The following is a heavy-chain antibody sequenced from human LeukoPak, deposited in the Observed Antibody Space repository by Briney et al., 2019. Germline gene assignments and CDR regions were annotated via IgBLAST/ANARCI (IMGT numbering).Heavy chain of an antibody. V-gene: IGHV3-48*01. CDR3: ARGLYGSGKYYFDY. CDR1: GFTFSHYS. J-gene: IGHJ4*02. D-gene: IGHD3-10*01. CDR2: ISSSSSTI. Sequence: PGGSLRLSCAASGFTFSHYSINWVRQAPGKGLEWVSYISSSSSTIYYADSVKGRFTISRDNAKNSLYLQMNSLRAEDTAVYYSARGLYGSGKYYFDYWGQGTLVTVSS.